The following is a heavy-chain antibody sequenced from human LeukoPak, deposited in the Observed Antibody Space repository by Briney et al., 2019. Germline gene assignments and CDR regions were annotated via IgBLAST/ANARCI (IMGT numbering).Heavy chain of an antibody. CDR3: ASGDDFWSRYSFDY. Sequence: PGGSLRLSCAASGFTFSSYEMNWVSQAPGKGLEWVSYISSSGSTIYYAESIKGRLTISRDNAKNSLYLQMHSLRAEDTAIYYCASGDDFWSRYSFDYWGQGTLVTVSS. V-gene: IGHV3-48*03. CDR2: ISSSGSTI. J-gene: IGHJ4*02. D-gene: IGHD3-3*01. CDR1: GFTFSSYE.